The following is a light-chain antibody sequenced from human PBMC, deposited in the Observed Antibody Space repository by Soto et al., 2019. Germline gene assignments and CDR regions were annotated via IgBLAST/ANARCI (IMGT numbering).Light chain of an antibody. V-gene: IGLV2-18*02. J-gene: IGLJ1*01. Sequence: QSALTQPRSVSGSPGQSVTISCTGISSDVDSYNRVSWYQQPPGTAPKLMIYEVSNRPSGVPDRFSGSRSVNTASLTISGLPAEDEADYYCCSYEGSHTWVFGTGTKLTVL. CDR1: SSDVDSYNR. CDR2: EVS. CDR3: CSYEGSHTWV.